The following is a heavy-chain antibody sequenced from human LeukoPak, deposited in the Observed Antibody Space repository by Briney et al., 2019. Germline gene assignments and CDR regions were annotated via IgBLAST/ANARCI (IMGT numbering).Heavy chain of an antibody. CDR3: TREYGFMTTVFHAFDI. CDR2: INHSGST. J-gene: IGHJ3*02. Sequence: SETLSLTCAVYGGSFSGYYWSWIRQPPGKGLEWIGEINHSGSTNYNPSLKSRVTISVDTSKNQFSLKLSSVTAADTAIYYCTREYGFMTTVFHAFDIWGQGTMVTVSS. V-gene: IGHV4-34*01. CDR1: GGSFSGYY. D-gene: IGHD4-17*01.